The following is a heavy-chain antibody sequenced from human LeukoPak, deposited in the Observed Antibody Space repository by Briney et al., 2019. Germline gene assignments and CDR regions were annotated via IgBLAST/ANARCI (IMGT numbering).Heavy chain of an antibody. CDR3: ARHQLWVAANNWFDP. CDR2: INHSGST. D-gene: IGHD2-15*01. CDR1: GGSFSGYY. J-gene: IGHJ5*02. V-gene: IGHV4-34*01. Sequence: SETLSLTCAVYGGSFSGYYWSWIRQPPGKGLEWIGEINHSGSTNYNPSLKSRVTISVDTSKNQFSLKLSSVTAADTAVYYCARHQLWVAANNWFDPWGQGTLVTVSS.